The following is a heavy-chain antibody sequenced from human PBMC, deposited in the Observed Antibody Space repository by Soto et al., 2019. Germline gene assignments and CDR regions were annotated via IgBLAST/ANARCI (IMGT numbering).Heavy chain of an antibody. V-gene: IGHV5-51*01. J-gene: IGHJ4*02. Sequence: GESLKISCKGSGYSFTSYWIGWVRQMPGKGLEWMGIIYPGDSDTRYSPSFQGQVTISADKSISTAYLQWSSLKASDTAMYYCAIRDSQQGIAARYYFDYWGQGTLVTVSS. D-gene: IGHD6-6*01. CDR1: GYSFTSYW. CDR3: AIRDSQQGIAARYYFDY. CDR2: IYPGDSDT.